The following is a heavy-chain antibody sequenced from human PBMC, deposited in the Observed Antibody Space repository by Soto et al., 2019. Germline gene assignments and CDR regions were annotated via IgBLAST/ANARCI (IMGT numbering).Heavy chain of an antibody. CDR2: IIPIFGTA. Sequence: RASVKVSCKASGGTFSSYAISWVRQAPGQGLEWMGGIIPIFGTANYAQKFQGRVTITADESTSTAYMELSSLRSEDTAVYYCARDQLGRYNRNYMGAFDIWGQGTMVTVSS. V-gene: IGHV1-69*13. CDR1: GGTFSSYA. J-gene: IGHJ3*02. D-gene: IGHD1-7*01. CDR3: ARDQLGRYNRNYMGAFDI.